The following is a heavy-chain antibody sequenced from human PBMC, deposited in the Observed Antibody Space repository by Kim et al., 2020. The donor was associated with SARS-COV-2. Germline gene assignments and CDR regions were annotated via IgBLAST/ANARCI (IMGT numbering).Heavy chain of an antibody. CDR2: ISSTSNYI. J-gene: IGHJ4*02. V-gene: IGHV3-21*01. Sequence: GGSLRLSCAASGFTFSSYTMNWVRQAPGKGLEWVSSISSTSNYIYYADSVKGRFTISRDNAKNSLYLQMNSLRAEDTAVYCCARGRWDLHYFDYWGQGTL. CDR1: GFTFSSYT. D-gene: IGHD1-26*01. CDR3: ARGRWDLHYFDY.